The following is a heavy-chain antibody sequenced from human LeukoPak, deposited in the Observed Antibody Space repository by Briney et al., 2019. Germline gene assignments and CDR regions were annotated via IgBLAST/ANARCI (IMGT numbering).Heavy chain of an antibody. J-gene: IGHJ5*02. D-gene: IGHD6-25*01. CDR2: ISYSGTT. CDR1: DGSISGSNYF. CDR3: AREAAGQWFDP. V-gene: IGHV4-39*07. Sequence: SETLSLTCTVSDGSISGSNYFWGWIRQPPGKGLEWIGSISYSGTTYYNSSLKSRVTISVDTSKNQFSLKLTSVTAADTAVYYCAREAAGQWFDPWGQGTLVTVSS.